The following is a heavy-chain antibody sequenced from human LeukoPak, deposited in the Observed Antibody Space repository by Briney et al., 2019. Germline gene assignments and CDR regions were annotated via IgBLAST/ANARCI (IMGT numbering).Heavy chain of an antibody. V-gene: IGHV1-8*01. D-gene: IGHD2-2*01. CDR3: ARHNIVVVPAAIPSDAFDI. J-gene: IGHJ3*02. Sequence: GASVKVSCKASGYTFTSYDINWVRQATGQGLEWMGWMNPNSGNTGYEQKFQGRVTMTRNTSISTAHMELSSLRSEDTAVYYCARHNIVVVPAAIPSDAFDIWGQGTMVTVSS. CDR1: GYTFTSYD. CDR2: MNPNSGNT.